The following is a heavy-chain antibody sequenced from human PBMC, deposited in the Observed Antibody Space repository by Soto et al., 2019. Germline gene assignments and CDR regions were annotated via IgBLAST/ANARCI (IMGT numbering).Heavy chain of an antibody. CDR2: ISYTGST. CDR3: AREGVAAPYYYYGMDV. Sequence: SETLSLTCTVSGGSIRSYYWSWIRQPPGKGLEWIGYISYTGSTHYNPSLKSRVTISADTSKNQFSLKLSSVTTADTALYYCAREGVAAPYYYYGMDVWGQGSTVTVSS. V-gene: IGHV4-59*01. D-gene: IGHD2-15*01. J-gene: IGHJ6*02. CDR1: GGSIRSYY.